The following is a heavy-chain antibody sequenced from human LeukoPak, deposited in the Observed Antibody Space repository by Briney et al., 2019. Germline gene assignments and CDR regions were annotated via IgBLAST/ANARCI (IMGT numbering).Heavy chain of an antibody. CDR1: GFTFSGYW. CDR2: IKSDGST. D-gene: IGHD3-22*01. CDR3: ARAPSEIGGYYPEYFRH. J-gene: IGHJ1*01. Sequence: GGSLRLSCAASGFTFSGYWLHWVRQAPGKGLVWVSRIKSDGSTKYADSVKGRFTISRDNAKNTVSLQMNSLRAEDTGVYYCARAPSEIGGYYPEYFRHWGQGTLVTVSS. V-gene: IGHV3-74*01.